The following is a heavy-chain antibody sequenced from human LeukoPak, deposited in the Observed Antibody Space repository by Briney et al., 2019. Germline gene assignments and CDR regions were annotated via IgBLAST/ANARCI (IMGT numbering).Heavy chain of an antibody. Sequence: GSLRLSCAASGFVFSGYGMHWVRQPPGKGLEWVGDIFHTGTTNYNSSLKSRVTISLDKSKNQFSLKLTSVTAADTAVYYCAVLEGYYSGSGNYSWGQGTLVTVSS. V-gene: IGHV4-34*12. J-gene: IGHJ4*02. D-gene: IGHD3-10*01. CDR2: IFHTGTT. CDR3: AVLEGYYSGSGNYS. CDR1: GFVFSGYG.